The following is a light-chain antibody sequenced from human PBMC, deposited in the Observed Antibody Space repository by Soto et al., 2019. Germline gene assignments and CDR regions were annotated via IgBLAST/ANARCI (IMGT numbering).Light chain of an antibody. V-gene: IGKV3-15*01. Sequence: VLTQSPATLSVSPGDRATLSCRASQNVGNNLAWYQQKPGQAPRLLIYGASSGATGLPARFSASGSGTEFTLTITTLQSEDFAVYYCHQYNNWPPHTFGQGTKLEI. CDR3: HQYNNWPPHT. CDR2: GAS. J-gene: IGKJ2*01. CDR1: QNVGNN.